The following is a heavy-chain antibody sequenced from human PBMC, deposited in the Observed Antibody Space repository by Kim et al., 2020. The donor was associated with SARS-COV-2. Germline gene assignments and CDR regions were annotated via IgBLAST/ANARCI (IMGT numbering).Heavy chain of an antibody. D-gene: IGHD3-10*01. V-gene: IGHV3-64D*06. CDR3: VTSSLVPFKLAAGMDV. CDR2: VSSGGGNT. Sequence: GGSLRLSCSASGFTFSSYDMHWVRQAPGKGLEYVSGVSSGGGNTYDADSVKGRFTISRDNSKNTLYLQMSSLRTEDTAIYYCVTSSLVPFKLAAGMDVWGQGTTVTVSS. J-gene: IGHJ6*02. CDR1: GFTFSSYD.